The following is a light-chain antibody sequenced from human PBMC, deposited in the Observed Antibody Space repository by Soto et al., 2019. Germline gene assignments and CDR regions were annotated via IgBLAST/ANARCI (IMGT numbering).Light chain of an antibody. CDR2: EVS. CDR1: SIDVGTYNY. CDR3: SSLTTSFTYV. V-gene: IGLV2-14*01. Sequence: SVLPHPSSFSGSAGQSVAISCTGTSIDVGTYNYISWYQQHPGKAPKLLLSEVSNRPSGVSDRFSGSKSGNTASLTISGLQAEDEADYYCSSLTTSFTYVFGTGTKVTVL. J-gene: IGLJ1*01.